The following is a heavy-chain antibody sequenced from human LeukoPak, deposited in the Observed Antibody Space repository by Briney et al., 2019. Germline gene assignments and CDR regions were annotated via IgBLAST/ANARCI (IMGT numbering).Heavy chain of an antibody. CDR1: GYTFTTYY. V-gene: IGHV1-46*01. J-gene: IGHJ6*02. CDR2: INPSGGST. D-gene: IGHD3-3*01. CDR3: ARDAKKVGLTIFAVVRGMDV. Sequence: GASVKVSCKASGYTFTTYYMHWVRQAPGQGLEWMGIINPSGGSTSYAQKFQGRVTMTRDTSTSTVFMELSSLRSEDTAVYYCARDAKKVGLTIFAVVRGMDVWGQGTTVTVSS.